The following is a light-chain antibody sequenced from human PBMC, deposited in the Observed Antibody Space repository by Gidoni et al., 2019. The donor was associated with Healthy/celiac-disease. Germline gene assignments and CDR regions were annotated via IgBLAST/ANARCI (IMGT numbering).Light chain of an antibody. CDR3: QSADSSGTYWV. CDR2: KDR. V-gene: IGLV3-25*03. CDR1: ALPKQY. Sequence: SSELTQPPSVSVSPGQTARITCSGDALPKQYAYWYQQKPGQAPVLVIYKDRERPSGIPARFSGSSSGTTVTLTISGVQAEDEADYYCQSADSSGTYWVFGGGTKLTV. J-gene: IGLJ3*02.